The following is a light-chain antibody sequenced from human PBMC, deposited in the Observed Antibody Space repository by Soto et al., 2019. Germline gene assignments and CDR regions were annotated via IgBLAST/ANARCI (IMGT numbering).Light chain of an antibody. J-gene: IGLJ3*02. CDR1: SSDVGAYNY. CDR2: EVS. Sequence: QSVLTQPPSASGSPGQSITISCTGTSSDVGAYNYVSWYQQHPGKVPKLMLYEVSNRPSGVSNRFSGSKSGNTASLTISGLQAEDEADYYCSSYTSSITLVFGGGTKLTVL. CDR3: SSYTSSITLV. V-gene: IGLV2-14*01.